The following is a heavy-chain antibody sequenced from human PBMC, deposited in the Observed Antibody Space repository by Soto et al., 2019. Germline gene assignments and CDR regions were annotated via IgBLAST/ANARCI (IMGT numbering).Heavy chain of an antibody. J-gene: IGHJ4*02. CDR3: ARVLRWSTPDY. D-gene: IGHD2-15*01. CDR1: GYSFTGYG. Sequence: QVQLVQSGAEVKKPGASVNISCKASGYSFTGYGISWVRQAPGQGLEWMGWISGYNGHIDYAQKFQGRVSMTTDTSTNTAYMEMRSLRSDDTAKYYCARVLRWSTPDYWGQGSLVTVSS. CDR2: ISGYNGHI. V-gene: IGHV1-18*01.